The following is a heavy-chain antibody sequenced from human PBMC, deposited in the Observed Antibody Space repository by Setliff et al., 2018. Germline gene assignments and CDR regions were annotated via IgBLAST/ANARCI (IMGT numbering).Heavy chain of an antibody. CDR1: GYTFAKYG. D-gene: IGHD2-21*02. CDR3: ARDRPFVVVTATQASFDY. J-gene: IGHJ4*02. CDR2: ISGYNGYT. V-gene: IGHV1-18*01. Sequence: ASVKVSCKAFGYTFAKYGTSWVRQAPGQGLEWMGWISGYNGYTVYAQKLQGRVTLTTDTSTGTAYMEVRSLRSDDTAVYYCARDRPFVVVTATQASFDYWGQGTLVTVSS.